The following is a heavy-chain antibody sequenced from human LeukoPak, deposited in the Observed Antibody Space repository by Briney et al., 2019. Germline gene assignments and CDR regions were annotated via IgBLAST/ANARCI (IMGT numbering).Heavy chain of an antibody. V-gene: IGHV3-9*01. CDR1: GFTFDDYA. CDR3: AKEDSSGYYYVGQQVFDY. Sequence: GGSLRLSCAASGFTFDDYAMHWVRHAPGKGLEWVSGISGNSGSIGYADSVKGRFTISRDNAKNSLYLQMNSLRAEDTALYYCAKEDSSGYYYVGQQVFDYWGQGTLVTVSS. J-gene: IGHJ4*02. D-gene: IGHD3-22*01. CDR2: ISGNSGSI.